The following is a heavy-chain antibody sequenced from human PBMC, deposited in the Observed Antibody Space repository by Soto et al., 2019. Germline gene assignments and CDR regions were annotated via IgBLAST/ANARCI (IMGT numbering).Heavy chain of an antibody. J-gene: IGHJ4*02. CDR2: ISGYTGNT. D-gene: IGHD2-8*01. CDR3: ARQSGNGLFDS. Sequence: QVQLVQSGAELKKPGASMKISCKTSGCTFSTYGLSWVRQAPGQGLQWVGWISGYTGNTNYAQKFQDRVIMTTDTSTSTAYLELRSLRSDDTALYYCARQSGNGLFDSWGQGTLVTVSS. V-gene: IGHV1-18*01. CDR1: GCTFSTYG.